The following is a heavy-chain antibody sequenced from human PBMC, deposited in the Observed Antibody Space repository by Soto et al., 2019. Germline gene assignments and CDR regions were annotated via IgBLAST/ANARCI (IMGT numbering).Heavy chain of an antibody. CDR2: IKSKTDGGTT. Sequence: EVQLVESGGGLVKPGGSLRLSCAASGFTFSNAWMSWVRQAPGKGLEWVGRIKSKTDGGTTDYAAPVKGRFTISRDDSKNTLYLQMNSLKTEDTAVYYCTTDWQALIWFGELLPDYWGQGTLVTVSS. V-gene: IGHV3-15*01. CDR1: GFTFSNAW. D-gene: IGHD3-10*01. CDR3: TTDWQALIWFGELLPDY. J-gene: IGHJ4*02.